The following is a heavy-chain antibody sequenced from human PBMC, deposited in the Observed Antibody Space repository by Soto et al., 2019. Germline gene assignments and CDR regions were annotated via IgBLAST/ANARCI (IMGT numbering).Heavy chain of an antibody. CDR2: INQDGSEK. J-gene: IGHJ4*02. CDR1: GFTFSIYW. D-gene: IGHD6-19*01. CDR3: ARGIAVAGTAVFDY. V-gene: IGHV3-7*05. Sequence: GGSLRLSCAASGFTFSIYWMSWVRQAPGKGLEWVANINQDGSEKYYVDSVKDRFTISRDNAKNSLYLQMNSLRAEDTAVYYCARGIAVAGTAVFDYWGQGTLVTVSS.